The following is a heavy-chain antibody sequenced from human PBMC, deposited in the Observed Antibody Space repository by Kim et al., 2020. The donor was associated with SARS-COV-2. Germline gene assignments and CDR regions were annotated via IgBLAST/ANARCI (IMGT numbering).Heavy chain of an antibody. D-gene: IGHD2-21*02. Sequence: GGSLRLSCAASGFTFSSYAMTWVRQAPGKGLEWVSAISGRTINTHYADSVKGRFTISRDNSKNTLYLQMNSLRAEDTAVFYCAKTRGGGDWTHFDYWCQG. CDR1: GFTFSSYA. J-gene: IGHJ4*02. CDR2: ISGRTINT. CDR3: AKTRGGGDWTHFDY. V-gene: IGHV3-23*01.